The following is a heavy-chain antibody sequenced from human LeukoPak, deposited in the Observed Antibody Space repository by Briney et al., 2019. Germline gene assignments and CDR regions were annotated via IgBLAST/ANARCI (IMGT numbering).Heavy chain of an antibody. CDR3: ERVHDSDSYIDY. D-gene: IGHD4-11*01. CDR1: GYSFTTCY. J-gene: IGHJ4*02. Sequence: SVPVSCMASGYSFTTCYMHWVRQAPGQGRDWMGIIKPSRATTSYAQKFQDRVAMTRDTSTSSVYMELCSMRYPDTAVNYCERVHDSDSYIDYWGQGHLATVSS. CDR2: IKPSRATT. V-gene: IGHV1-46*01.